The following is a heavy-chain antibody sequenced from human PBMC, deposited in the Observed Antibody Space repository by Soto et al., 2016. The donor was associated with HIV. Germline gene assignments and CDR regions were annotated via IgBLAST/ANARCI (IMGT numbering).Heavy chain of an antibody. CDR2: IYSGGST. J-gene: IGHJ4*02. V-gene: IGHV3-66*01. CDR1: GFTVSSNY. Sequence: EVQLVESGGGLVQPGGSLRLSCAASGFTVSSNYMSWVRQAPGKGLEWVSVIYSGGSTYYADSVKGRFTISRDNSKNTLYLQMNSLRAEDTAVYYCASLVIVARHYADHWGQGTLVTVSS. CDR3: ASLVIVARHYADH. D-gene: IGHD2-21*01.